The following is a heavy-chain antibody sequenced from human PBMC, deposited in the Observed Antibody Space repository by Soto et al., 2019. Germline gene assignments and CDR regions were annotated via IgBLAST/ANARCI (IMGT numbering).Heavy chain of an antibody. CDR1: GFTVSSNY. CDR2: IYSGGST. V-gene: IGHV3-53*01. J-gene: IGHJ6*02. CDR3: ARSNFLTIFGVVRAWDGMDV. Sequence: PGGSLRLSCAASGFTVSSNYMSWVRQAPGKGLEWVSVIYSGGSTYYADSVKGRFTISRDNSKNSLYLQMNSLRDEDTAVYYCARSNFLTIFGVVRAWDGMDVWGRGTTVTVSS. D-gene: IGHD3-3*01.